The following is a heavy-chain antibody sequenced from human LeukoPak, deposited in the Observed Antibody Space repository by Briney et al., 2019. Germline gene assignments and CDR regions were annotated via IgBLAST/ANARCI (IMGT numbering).Heavy chain of an antibody. V-gene: IGHV4-59*08. CDR1: GGSLSSFY. J-gene: IGHJ3*02. CDR3: ARHCSGGSCPLSFDAFDI. D-gene: IGHD2-15*01. Sequence: PSETLSLTCTVSGGSLSSFYWSWIRQPPGKGLEWIGYIYNSESTNYNPSLKSGVTISVDTSKNQLSLMLTSVTASDTAVYYCARHCSGGSCPLSFDAFDIWGQGTMVTVSS. CDR2: IYNSEST.